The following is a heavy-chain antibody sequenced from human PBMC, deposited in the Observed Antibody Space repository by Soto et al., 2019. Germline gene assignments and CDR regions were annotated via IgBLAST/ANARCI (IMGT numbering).Heavy chain of an antibody. J-gene: IGHJ4*02. Sequence: SETLSLTCAVYGGSFSGYYWSWIRQPPGRGLEWIGEINHSGSTNYNPSLKSRATISVDTSKNQFSLKLSSVTAADTAVYYCARTGERIYPWIRAYYFDYWGQGTLVTVSS. D-gene: IGHD5-18*01. CDR1: GGSFSGYY. V-gene: IGHV4-34*01. CDR2: INHSGST. CDR3: ARTGERIYPWIRAYYFDY.